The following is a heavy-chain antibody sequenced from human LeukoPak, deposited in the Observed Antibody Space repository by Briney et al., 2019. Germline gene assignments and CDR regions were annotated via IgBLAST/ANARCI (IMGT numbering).Heavy chain of an antibody. CDR1: GFIFSSSV. CDR2: INHSGST. CDR3: AITGYSYGYGWFDP. D-gene: IGHD5-18*01. V-gene: IGHV4-34*08. J-gene: IGHJ5*02. Sequence: PGGSLRLSCAASGFIFSSSVMHWVRQPPGKGLEWIGEINHSGSTNYNPSLKSRVTISVDTSKNQFSLKLSSVTAADTAVYYCAITGYSYGYGWFDPWGQGTLVTVSS.